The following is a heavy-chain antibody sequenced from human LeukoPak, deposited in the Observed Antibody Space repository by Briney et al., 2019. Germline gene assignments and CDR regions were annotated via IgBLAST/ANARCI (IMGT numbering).Heavy chain of an antibody. Sequence: GGSLRLSCAASGFTFSSCSMNWVRQAPGKGLEWVSSISSSSSYIYYADSVKGRFTISRDNAKNSLYLQMNSLRAEDTAVYYCARLAISSGWYSWGQGTLVTVSS. CDR2: ISSSSSYI. CDR1: GFTFSSCS. CDR3: ARLAISSGWYS. J-gene: IGHJ4*02. V-gene: IGHV3-21*01. D-gene: IGHD6-19*01.